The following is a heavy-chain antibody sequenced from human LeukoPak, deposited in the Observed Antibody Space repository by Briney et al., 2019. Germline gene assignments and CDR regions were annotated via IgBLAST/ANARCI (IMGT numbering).Heavy chain of an antibody. CDR2: ISSSSSYT. D-gene: IGHD6-19*01. Sequence: PGGSLRLSCAASGFTFSDYYMSWIRQAPGKGLEWVSYISSSSSYTNYAGSVKGRFTISRDNAKNSLYLQMNSLRAEDTAVYYCARSPPGVAGTEFDYWGQGTLVTVSS. CDR1: GFTFSDYY. J-gene: IGHJ4*02. V-gene: IGHV3-11*06. CDR3: ARSPPGVAGTEFDY.